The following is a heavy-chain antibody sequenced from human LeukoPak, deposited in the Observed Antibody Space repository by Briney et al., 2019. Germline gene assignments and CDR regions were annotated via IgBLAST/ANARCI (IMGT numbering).Heavy chain of an antibody. CDR2: ISGSGGST. D-gene: IGHD6-6*01. CDR3: ATNLRYSSSSGY. V-gene: IGHV3-23*01. J-gene: IGHJ4*02. CDR1: GCTFSSYA. Sequence: GGSLRLSCAASGCTFSSYAMSWVRQAPGKGLEWVSAISGSGGSTYYADSVKGRFTISRDNSKNTLYLQMNSLRAEDTAVYYCATNLRYSSSSGYWGQGTLVTVSS.